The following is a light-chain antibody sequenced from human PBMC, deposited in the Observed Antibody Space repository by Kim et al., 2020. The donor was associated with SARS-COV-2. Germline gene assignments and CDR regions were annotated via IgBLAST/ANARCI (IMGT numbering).Light chain of an antibody. J-gene: IGKJ2*01. CDR2: ATS. CDR3: QQSYSMEYT. Sequence: SASVADSITITSRASESISTHLDWYQQKPGEAPKLLIYATSRLQGGVPSRFSGSASLTDFTLTITALQPEDFATYYCQQSYSMEYTFGQGTKLEI. V-gene: IGKV1-39*01. CDR1: ESISTH.